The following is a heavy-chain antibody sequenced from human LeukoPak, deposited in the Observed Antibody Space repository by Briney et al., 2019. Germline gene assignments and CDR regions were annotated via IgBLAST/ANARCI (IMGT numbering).Heavy chain of an antibody. D-gene: IGHD1-26*01. CDR1: GFIFSSYE. CDR2: ISSSSSTI. CDR3: ARDSGDSGSFPDAFDI. V-gene: IGHV3-48*01. J-gene: IGHJ3*02. Sequence: GGSLRLSCAASGFIFSSYEMNWVRQAPGKGLEWVSYISSSSSTIYYADSVKGRFTISRDNAKNSLYLQMNSLRAEDTAVYYCARDSGDSGSFPDAFDIWGQGTMVTVSS.